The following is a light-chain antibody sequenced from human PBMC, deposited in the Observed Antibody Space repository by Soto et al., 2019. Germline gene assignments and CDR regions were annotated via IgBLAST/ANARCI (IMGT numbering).Light chain of an antibody. Sequence: EIVLTQSPGTRSLSPGEGATLSCRASQSIGGNFLAWYQQRRGQAPRLLIHGASNRATGIPDRFSGSGSGTDFPLTITRLEPEDFAVYYCQQYGGSPRTFGQGTKVDVK. CDR2: GAS. J-gene: IGKJ1*01. CDR1: QSIGGNF. V-gene: IGKV3-20*01. CDR3: QQYGGSPRT.